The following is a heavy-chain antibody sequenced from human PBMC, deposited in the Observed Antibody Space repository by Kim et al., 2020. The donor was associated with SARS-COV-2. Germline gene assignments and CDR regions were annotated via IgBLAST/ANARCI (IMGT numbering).Heavy chain of an antibody. D-gene: IGHD3-3*01. Sequence: DSVEGRFTISRDNPKNTLYLQMNSLRAEDTAVYYCARPNYDFWSGYFDYWGQGTLVTVSS. CDR3: ARPNYDFWSGYFDY. V-gene: IGHV3-30*01. J-gene: IGHJ4*02.